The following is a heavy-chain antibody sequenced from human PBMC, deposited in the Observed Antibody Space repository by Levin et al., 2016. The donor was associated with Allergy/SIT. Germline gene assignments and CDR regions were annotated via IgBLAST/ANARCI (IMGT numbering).Heavy chain of an antibody. J-gene: IGHJ5*02. CDR2: ISGSSSYI. Sequence: WIRQPPGKGLEWVSSISGSSSYIYYADSVKGRFTISRDNAKNSLYLQMNSLRAEDTAVYYCARGLPVGAPAWGQGTLVTVSS. D-gene: IGHD1-26*01. V-gene: IGHV3-21*01. CDR3: ARGLPVGAPA.